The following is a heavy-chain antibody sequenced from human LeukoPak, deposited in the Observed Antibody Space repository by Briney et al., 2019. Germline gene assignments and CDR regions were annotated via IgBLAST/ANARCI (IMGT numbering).Heavy chain of an antibody. D-gene: IGHD6-13*01. CDR3: ARVYYSSSYDYWDFDL. CDR1: GVSISSSSYY. J-gene: IGHJ2*01. CDR2: IYYSGST. V-gene: IGHV4-61*05. Sequence: PSETLSLTCTVSGVSISSSSYYWGWIRQPPGKGLEWIGYIYYSGSTNYNPSLKSRVTISVDTSKNQFSLKLSSVTAADTAVYYCARVYYSSSYDYWDFDLWGRGNLVTVSS.